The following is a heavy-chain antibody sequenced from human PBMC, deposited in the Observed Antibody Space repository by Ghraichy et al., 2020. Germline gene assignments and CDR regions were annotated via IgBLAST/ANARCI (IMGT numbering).Heavy chain of an antibody. CDR2: IIPIFGPA. V-gene: IGHV1-69*01. J-gene: IGHJ4*02. Sequence: GGIIPIFGPANYAQKFQGRVTITADESTSTAYMELSSLRSEDTAVYYCSSAETYGYSDYWGQGTLVTVSS. D-gene: IGHD5-18*01. CDR3: SSAETYGYSDY.